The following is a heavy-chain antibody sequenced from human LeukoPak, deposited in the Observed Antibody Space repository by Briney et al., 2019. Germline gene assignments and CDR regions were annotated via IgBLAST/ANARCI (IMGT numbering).Heavy chain of an antibody. Sequence: ASVKVSCKVSGYTLTELSMHWVRQAPGKGLERMGGFDPEDGETIYAQKFQGRVTMTEDTSTDTAYMELSSLRSEDTAVYYCATGIVGVISWAFDIWGQGTMATVSS. V-gene: IGHV1-24*01. CDR2: FDPEDGET. CDR3: ATGIVGVISWAFDI. D-gene: IGHD3-22*01. CDR1: GYTLTELS. J-gene: IGHJ3*02.